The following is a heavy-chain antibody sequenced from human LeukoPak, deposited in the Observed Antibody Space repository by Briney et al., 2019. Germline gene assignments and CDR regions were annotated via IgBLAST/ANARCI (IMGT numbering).Heavy chain of an antibody. D-gene: IGHD6-19*01. Sequence: PGGSLRLSCAASGFTFGSYAMSWVRQAPGKGLEWVSGISGSGGSTDYADSVKGRFTISRDNSKNTLCLQMNSLRAEDTALYYCAKDRGRKSEGQWLGNWFDPWGQGTLVTVSS. CDR1: GFTFGSYA. V-gene: IGHV3-23*01. J-gene: IGHJ5*02. CDR2: ISGSGGST. CDR3: AKDRGRKSEGQWLGNWFDP.